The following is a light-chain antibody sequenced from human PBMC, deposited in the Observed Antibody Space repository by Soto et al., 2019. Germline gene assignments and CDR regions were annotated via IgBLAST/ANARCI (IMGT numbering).Light chain of an antibody. CDR3: ASYAGPSTDV. J-gene: IGLJ1*01. V-gene: IGLV2-23*02. Sequence: QSALTQPASVSGVPGQSITISCSGDAVPYQLVSWYQHQPDKAPKLLLYGLTERPSGVPSRFSGFKSGTTASLAISGLLPEDEGDYYCASYAGPSTDVFGTGTKLTVL. CDR1: GDAVPYQL. CDR2: GLT.